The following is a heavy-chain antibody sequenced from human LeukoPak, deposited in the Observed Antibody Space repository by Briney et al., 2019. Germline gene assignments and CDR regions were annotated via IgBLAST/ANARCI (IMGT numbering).Heavy chain of an antibody. D-gene: IGHD1-26*01. CDR1: GFSFSNYG. CDR3: VKKFVRGGATVSPFDY. Sequence: GRSLRLSCAVSGFSFSNYGMHWVRQAPGKGLEWVAVVSDDGHHKYYADSVMGRFTISRDNSKNTLYLQMNSLRAEDTAVYYCVKKFVRGGATVSPFDYWGQGALVTVSS. V-gene: IGHV3-30*18. CDR2: VSDDGHHK. J-gene: IGHJ4*02.